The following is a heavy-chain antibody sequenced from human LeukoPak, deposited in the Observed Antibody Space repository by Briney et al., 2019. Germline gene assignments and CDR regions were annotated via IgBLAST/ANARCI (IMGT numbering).Heavy chain of an antibody. J-gene: IGHJ4*02. Sequence: SVKVSCKASGGTFSSYAISWVRQAPGQGLEWMGGIIPIFGTANYAQKFEGRVTITTDESTSTAYMELSSLRSEDTAVYYCARGPYDSSGYYYSFDHWGQGTLVTVSS. CDR3: ARGPYDSSGYYYSFDH. V-gene: IGHV1-69*05. D-gene: IGHD3-22*01. CDR1: GGTFSSYA. CDR2: IIPIFGTA.